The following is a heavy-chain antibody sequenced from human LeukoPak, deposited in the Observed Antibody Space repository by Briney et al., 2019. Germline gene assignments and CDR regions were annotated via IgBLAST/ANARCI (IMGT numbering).Heavy chain of an antibody. CDR3: TRGPRELRFLEWLLY. V-gene: IGHV1-2*02. CDR1: GYTFTGYY. J-gene: IGHJ4*02. CDR2: IDPNSGAT. D-gene: IGHD3-3*01. Sequence: GASVKVSCKASGYTFTGYYLHWVRQAPGQGLQWMAWIDPNSGATNYAQNFQGRVTMTRDASISTAYMGLSRLRYDDTAVYYCTRGPRELRFLEWLLYWGQGTLVTVSS.